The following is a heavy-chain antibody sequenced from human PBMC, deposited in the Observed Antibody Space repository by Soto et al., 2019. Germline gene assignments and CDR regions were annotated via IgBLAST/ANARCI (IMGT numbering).Heavy chain of an antibody. CDR2: IDATSNII. D-gene: IGHD3-9*01. CDR1: GFAFSSYE. Sequence: GGSLRLSCAASGFAFSSYEMNWVRQAPGKGLEWVSYIDATSNIIHYADSVEGRFTISRDNSKNSLFLQMKSLGAEDTALYYCARDRWHRDWHPGAFDIWGRGTMVTVS. CDR3: ARDRWHRDWHPGAFDI. V-gene: IGHV3-48*03. J-gene: IGHJ3*02.